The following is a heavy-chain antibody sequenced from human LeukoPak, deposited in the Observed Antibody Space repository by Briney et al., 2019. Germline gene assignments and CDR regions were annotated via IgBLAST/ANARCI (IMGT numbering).Heavy chain of an antibody. Sequence: SETLSLTCTVSGGSISSGGNYWSWIRQPAGQGLEYIVRIYASGSTNYNLSLKSRVTISVDTSKNQFSLKLTSVTAADTAVYYCARDRRHCTGGSCYSERHYNYYYYMDVWGKGTTVTISS. V-gene: IGHV4-61*02. D-gene: IGHD2-15*01. CDR2: IYASGST. J-gene: IGHJ6*03. CDR3: ARDRRHCTGGSCYSERHYNYYYYMDV. CDR1: GGSISSGGNY.